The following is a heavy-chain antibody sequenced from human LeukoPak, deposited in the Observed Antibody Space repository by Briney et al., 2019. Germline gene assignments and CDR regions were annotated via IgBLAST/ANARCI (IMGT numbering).Heavy chain of an antibody. D-gene: IGHD6-13*01. J-gene: IGHJ4*02. Sequence: GGSVRLSCAASGFPFNAYWMTWVRQAPGKGLEGVANIRQDGDTKYYVDSVKGRFTISRDNAMNSLYLQMNSLRAEDTAIYYCARSLPYGTTWYGRSDFWGQGTLVTVSS. CDR1: GFPFNAYW. CDR3: ARSLPYGTTWYGRSDF. CDR2: IRQDGDTK. V-gene: IGHV3-7*03.